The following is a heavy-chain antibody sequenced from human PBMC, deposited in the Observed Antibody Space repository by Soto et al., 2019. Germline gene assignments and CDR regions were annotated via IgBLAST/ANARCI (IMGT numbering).Heavy chain of an antibody. CDR1: GGSISSGGYS. D-gene: IGHD4-17*01. Sequence: SETLSLTCAASGGSISSGGYSWSWIRQPPGKGLEWIGYIYHSGTTYYNPSLKSRVTISVDRSKNQFSLKLSSVTAADTAVYYCARAHYGDYGYGMDVWGQGTTVTVS. V-gene: IGHV4-30-2*01. CDR3: ARAHYGDYGYGMDV. J-gene: IGHJ6*02. CDR2: IYHSGTT.